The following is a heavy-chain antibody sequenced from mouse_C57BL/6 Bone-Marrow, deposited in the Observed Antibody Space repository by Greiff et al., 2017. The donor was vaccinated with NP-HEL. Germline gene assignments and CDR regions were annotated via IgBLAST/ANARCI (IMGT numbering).Heavy chain of an antibody. CDR3: ARDRHYYGSSSYAMDY. CDR2: ISDGGSYT. V-gene: IGHV5-4*01. J-gene: IGHJ4*01. D-gene: IGHD1-1*01. CDR1: GFTFSSYA. Sequence: EVMLVESGGGLVKPGGSLKLSCAASGFTFSSYAMSWVRQTPEKRLEWVATISDGGSYTYYPDNVKGRFTISRDNAKNNLYLQMSHLKSEDTAMYYCARDRHYYGSSSYAMDYWGQGTSVTVSS.